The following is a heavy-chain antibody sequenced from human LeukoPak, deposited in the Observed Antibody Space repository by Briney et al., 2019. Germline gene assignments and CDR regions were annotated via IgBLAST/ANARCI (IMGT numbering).Heavy chain of an antibody. D-gene: IGHD2-21*01. J-gene: IGHJ4*02. CDR1: GYTFSGYY. Sequence: ASVRVSCRASGYTFSGYYIHWMRQAPGQGLEWMGWLNPKSGGTNFALKFQGRVTMTGDTSISTAYMELSRLNSDDTAVYYCAREKRNIVVQWGCRGQGTLVTVSS. CDR3: AREKRNIVVQWGC. V-gene: IGHV1-2*02. CDR2: LNPKSGGT.